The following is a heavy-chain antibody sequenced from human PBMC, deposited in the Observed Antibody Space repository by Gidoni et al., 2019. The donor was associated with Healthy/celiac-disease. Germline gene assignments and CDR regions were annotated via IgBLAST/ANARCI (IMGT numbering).Heavy chain of an antibody. J-gene: IGHJ5*02. Sequence: GGIIPIFGTANYAQKFQGRVTITADESTSTAYMELSSLRSEDTAVYYCARDQGRWLHPGWFDPWGQGTLVTVSS. V-gene: IGHV1-69*01. CDR3: ARDQGRWLHPGWFDP. D-gene: IGHD5-12*01. CDR2: IIPIFGTA.